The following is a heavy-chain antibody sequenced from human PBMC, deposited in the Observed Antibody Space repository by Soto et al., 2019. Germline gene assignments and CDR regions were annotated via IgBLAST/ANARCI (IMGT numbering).Heavy chain of an antibody. CDR3: ARLSTTRTPWFDP. Sequence: SETLSLTCTVSGGSISSGDYYWSWIRQPPGKGLEWIGYIYYSGSTYYNPSLKSRVTISVDTSKNQFSLKLSSVTAADTAVYYCARLSTTRTPWFDPWGQGTLVTGSS. J-gene: IGHJ5*02. V-gene: IGHV4-30-4*01. CDR2: IYYSGST. D-gene: IGHD2-2*01. CDR1: GGSISSGDYY.